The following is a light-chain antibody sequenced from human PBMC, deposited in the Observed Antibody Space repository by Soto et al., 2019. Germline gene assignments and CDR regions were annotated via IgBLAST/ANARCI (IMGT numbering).Light chain of an antibody. J-gene: IGKJ5*01. CDR3: QQYDILPIT. Sequence: DIKMTQSPSSLFASVGDRVTITCQATQDINIYLNWYQQKPGKAPNLLIYDASNLEIGVPSRFSGSGSGTHFTFTISSLQTEDIGTYYCQQYDILPITFGRGTRLETK. CDR1: QDINIY. V-gene: IGKV1-33*01. CDR2: DAS.